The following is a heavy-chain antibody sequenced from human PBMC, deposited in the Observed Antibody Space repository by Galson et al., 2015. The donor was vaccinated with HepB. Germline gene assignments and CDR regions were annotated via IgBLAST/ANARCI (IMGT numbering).Heavy chain of an antibody. J-gene: IGHJ6*02. CDR1: GFTFSSYA. D-gene: IGHD2-15*01. CDR3: ARTPASGADGMDV. CDR2: ISYDGSNK. V-gene: IGHV3-30*04. Sequence: SLRLSCAASGFTFSSYAMHWVRQAPGKGLEWVAVISYDGSNKYYADSVKGRFTISRDNSKNTLYLQMNSLRAEDTAVYYCARTPASGADGMDVWGQGTTVTVSS.